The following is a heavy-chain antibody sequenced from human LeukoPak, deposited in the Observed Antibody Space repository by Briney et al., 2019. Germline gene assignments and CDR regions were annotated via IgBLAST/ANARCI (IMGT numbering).Heavy chain of an antibody. CDR2: ILGDTTT. CDR3: AKDSAYSYESSGPYYFDH. Sequence: GGSLRLSCAVSGSTVSSNFMTWVRQAPGKGLEWVSLILGDTTTTYADSVKGRFTISRDNSRNTLYLQMNSLRPEDTAVYYCAKDSAYSYESSGPYYFDHWGQGTLVTVSS. CDR1: GSTVSSNF. V-gene: IGHV3-53*05. J-gene: IGHJ4*02. D-gene: IGHD3-22*01.